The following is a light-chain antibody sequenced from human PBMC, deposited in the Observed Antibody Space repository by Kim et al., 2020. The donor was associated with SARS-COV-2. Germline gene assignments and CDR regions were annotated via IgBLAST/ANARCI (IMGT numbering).Light chain of an antibody. CDR1: QGIGND. CDR3: LQDYNFPFT. Sequence: GDRVTITCRASQGIGNDLSWYQQKPGKAPNLLIYAASSLQSGVPSRLSGSGSGTEFTLTINSLQPEDFATYYCLQDYNFPFTFGPGTKV. J-gene: IGKJ3*01. CDR2: AAS. V-gene: IGKV1-6*01.